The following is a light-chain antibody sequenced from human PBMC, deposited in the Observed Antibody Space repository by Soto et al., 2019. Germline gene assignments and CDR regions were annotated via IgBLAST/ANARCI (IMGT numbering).Light chain of an antibody. CDR2: WAS. CDR1: QSVLYSSNIKNY. J-gene: IGKJ1*01. CDR3: QQYYSTPWT. Sequence: DIVMTQSPDSLAVSLGERATINCKSSQSVLYSSNIKNYLAWYQQKPGQPPKLLIYWASTRESGVPDRFSGSGSGTDFTLTISSLQAEDVAVYYCQQYYSTPWTFDQGTKVEIK. V-gene: IGKV4-1*01.